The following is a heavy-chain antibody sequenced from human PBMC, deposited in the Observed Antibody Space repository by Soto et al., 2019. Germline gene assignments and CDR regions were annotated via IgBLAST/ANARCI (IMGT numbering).Heavy chain of an antibody. V-gene: IGHV4-59*01. CDR2: IHYSGTT. CDR3: AAGEASSRTLAPYYLDF. Sequence: SETLSLTCTASGGSMRNYFWTWIRQPPGKGLEWIGYIHYSGTTSFFPSYNPSLRSRVTISEDTSKNQFSLKLLSVTTADTAVYFCAAGEASSRTLAPYYLDFWGQGTLVTVSS. J-gene: IGHJ4*02. D-gene: IGHD6-13*01. CDR1: GGSMRNYF.